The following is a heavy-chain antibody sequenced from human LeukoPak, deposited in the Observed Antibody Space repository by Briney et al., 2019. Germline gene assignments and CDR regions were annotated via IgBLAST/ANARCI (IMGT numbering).Heavy chain of an antibody. CDR3: AKVRPAVKVYGPYFDY. V-gene: IGHV3-23*01. D-gene: IGHD2-8*01. CDR1: GFTFSSYA. J-gene: IGHJ4*02. CDR2: ISGSGGST. Sequence: GGSLRLSCAASGFTFSSYAMHWVRQAPGKGLEWVSAISGSGGSTYYADSVSGRFTISRDNSKTTLYLQMNSLRAEDPAVYYCAKVRPAVKVYGPYFDYWGQGTLVTVSS.